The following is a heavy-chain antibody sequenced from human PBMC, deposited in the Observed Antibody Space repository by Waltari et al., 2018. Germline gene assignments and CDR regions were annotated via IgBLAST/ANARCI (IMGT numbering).Heavy chain of an antibody. Sequence: QVQLVQSGAEVKKPGSSVTVSCKASGGTFSSYAISWVRQAPGQGLEWMGGIIPIFGTANYAQKFQGRVTITADESTSTAYMELSSLRSEDTAVYYCARAGDRTYYYYYYMDVWGKGTTVTVSS. CDR3: ARAGDRTYYYYYYMDV. CDR1: GGTFSSYA. D-gene: IGHD4-17*01. J-gene: IGHJ6*03. V-gene: IGHV1-69*12. CDR2: IIPIFGTA.